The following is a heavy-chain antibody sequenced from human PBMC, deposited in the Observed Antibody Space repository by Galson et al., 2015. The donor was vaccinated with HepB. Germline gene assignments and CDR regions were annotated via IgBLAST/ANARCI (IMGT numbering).Heavy chain of an antibody. CDR1: GFTFSKFG. D-gene: IGHD2-2*03. V-gene: IGHV3-30*03. CDR2: ISSDGSKR. J-gene: IGHJ6*02. Sequence: SLRLSCAASGFTFSKFGMHWVRQAPGNGREWVTVISSDGSKRYYADSVKGRFTISRDNSKNTLNLHMNSLRVEDTAVYYCARGLSIGYCSGTSCYAGYGMGVWGQGTSVTVSS. CDR3: ARGLSIGYCSGTSCYAGYGMGV.